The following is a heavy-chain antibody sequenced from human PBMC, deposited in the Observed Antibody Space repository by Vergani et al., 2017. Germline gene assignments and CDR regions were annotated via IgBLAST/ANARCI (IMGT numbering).Heavy chain of an antibody. D-gene: IGHD5-18*01. J-gene: IGHJ6*03. Sequence: VQFLESGGGLVQPGGSLRLTCAASEFTFSNYAMNWVRQAPGKGLEWIGEINHSGSTNYNPSLKSRVTISVDTSKNQFSLKLSSVTAADTAVYYCARGRRGYSYGYYYYMDVWGKGTTVTVSS. CDR1: EFTFSNYA. CDR2: INHSGST. CDR3: ARGRRGYSYGYYYYMDV. V-gene: IGHV4-34*01.